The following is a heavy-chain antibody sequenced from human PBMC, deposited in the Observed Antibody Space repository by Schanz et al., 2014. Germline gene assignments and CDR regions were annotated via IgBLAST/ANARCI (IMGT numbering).Heavy chain of an antibody. Sequence: QVQLVQSGAEMKKPGASVRVSCKVSGYAFTTYGISWVRQAPGQGPEFMGWISTFRNEDTNSAQRFQGRLTMTTDTATSTAYMELTSLRSEDTAVYYCAGTYCSSTSCYTGYYYMDVWGKGTTVTVSS. D-gene: IGHD2-2*02. CDR2: ISTFRNEDT. CDR3: AGTYCSSTSCYTGYYYMDV. CDR1: GYAFTTYG. V-gene: IGHV1-18*01. J-gene: IGHJ6*03.